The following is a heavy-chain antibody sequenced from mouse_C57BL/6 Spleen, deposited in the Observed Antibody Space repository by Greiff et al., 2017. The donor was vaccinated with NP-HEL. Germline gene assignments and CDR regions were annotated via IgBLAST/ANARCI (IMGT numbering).Heavy chain of an antibody. CDR3: TTSYYGSSYLAY. V-gene: IGHV14-1*01. J-gene: IGHJ3*01. D-gene: IGHD1-1*01. Sequence: EVQLQQSGAELVRPGASVKLSCTASGFNIKDYYMHWVKQRPEQGLEWIGRIDPEDGDTEYAPKFQGKATMTADTSSNTAYLQLSSLTSEDTAVYYCTTSYYGSSYLAYWGQGTLVTVSA. CDR1: GFNIKDYY. CDR2: IDPEDGDT.